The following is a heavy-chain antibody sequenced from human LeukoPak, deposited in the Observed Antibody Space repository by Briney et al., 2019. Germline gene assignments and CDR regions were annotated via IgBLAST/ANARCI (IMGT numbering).Heavy chain of an antibody. V-gene: IGHV3-74*01. Sequence: GGSLRLSCAASGFTFSRYWMFWVRQAPGKGLVWVSRINSDGRSTNYADSVKGRFTGSRHDSKNTLDLQMNSLKPDDTAVYYCLRQGVGSPPRWGQGTLVTVSS. CDR1: GFTFSRYW. CDR3: LRQGVGSPPR. D-gene: IGHD1-26*01. J-gene: IGHJ4*02. CDR2: INSDGRST.